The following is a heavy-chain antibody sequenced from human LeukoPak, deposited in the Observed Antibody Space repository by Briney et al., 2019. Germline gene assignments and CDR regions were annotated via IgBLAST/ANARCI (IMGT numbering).Heavy chain of an antibody. Sequence: ASVKVSCKASGYTFTSYDINWVRQAPGQGLEWMGWMNPNSGNTGYAQKFQGRVTMTRNTSISTAYMELSSLRSEDTAVYYCARGHKTTRIVGATSSGLGYWGQGTLVTVSS. D-gene: IGHD1-26*01. J-gene: IGHJ4*02. CDR1: GYTFTSYD. CDR2: MNPNSGNT. CDR3: ARGHKTTRIVGATSSGLGY. V-gene: IGHV1-8*01.